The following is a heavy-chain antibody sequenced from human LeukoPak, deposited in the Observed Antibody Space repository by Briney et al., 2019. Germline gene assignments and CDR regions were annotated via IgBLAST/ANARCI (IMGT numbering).Heavy chain of an antibody. CDR3: ARGLITMVRGRRYYMDV. J-gene: IGHJ6*03. CDR2: INHSGST. CDR1: GGSFSGYY. Sequence: SETLSLTCAVYGGSFSGYYWSWIRQPPGKGLEWIGEINHSGSTHYNPSLKSRVTISVDTSKNQFSLNLSAVTAADTAVYYCARGLITMVRGRRYYMDVWGKGTTVTASS. D-gene: IGHD3-10*01. V-gene: IGHV4-34*01.